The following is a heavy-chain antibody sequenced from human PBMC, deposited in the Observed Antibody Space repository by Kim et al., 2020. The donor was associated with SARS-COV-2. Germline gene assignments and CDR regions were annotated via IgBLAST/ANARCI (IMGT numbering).Heavy chain of an antibody. V-gene: IGHV3-30*04. CDR3: ARELGYCSGGSCLYYFDY. Sequence: GGSLRLSCAASGFTFSSYAMHWVRQAPGKGLEWVAVISYDGSNKYYADSVKGRFTISRDNSKNTLYLQMNSLRAEDTAVYYCARELGYCSGGSCLYYFDYWGQGTLVTVSS. J-gene: IGHJ4*02. CDR1: GFTFSSYA. CDR2: ISYDGSNK. D-gene: IGHD2-15*01.